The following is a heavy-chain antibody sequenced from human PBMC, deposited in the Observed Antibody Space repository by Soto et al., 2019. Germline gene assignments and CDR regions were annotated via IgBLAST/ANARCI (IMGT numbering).Heavy chain of an antibody. CDR2: ISGDGDNT. CDR3: AKNPHHDFWSDSQNWLAP. J-gene: IGHJ5*02. D-gene: IGHD3-3*01. Sequence: EVQLLDSGGGLVQPGGSLRLSCAASGFTFSSYAMSWVRQSPGKGLEWVSSISGDGDNTYYADSVKGRFTISRDTSQKTLYLQMYSLRGEDTAVYYRAKNPHHDFWSDSQNWLAPWGQGTLVTVSS. CDR1: GFTFSSYA. V-gene: IGHV3-23*01.